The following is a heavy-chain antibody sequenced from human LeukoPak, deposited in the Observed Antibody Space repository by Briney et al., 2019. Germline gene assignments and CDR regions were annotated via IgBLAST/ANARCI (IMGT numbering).Heavy chain of an antibody. J-gene: IGHJ4*02. V-gene: IGHV4-39*01. CDR1: GGSISSSSYY. Sequence: SETLSLTCTVSGGSISSSSYYWGWIRQPPGKGLEWIGSIYYSGSTYYNPPLKSRVTVSVDTSKNQFSLKLSSVTAADTAVYYCARQYGSSWDFDYWGQGTLVTVSS. CDR2: IYYSGST. D-gene: IGHD6-13*01. CDR3: ARQYGSSWDFDY.